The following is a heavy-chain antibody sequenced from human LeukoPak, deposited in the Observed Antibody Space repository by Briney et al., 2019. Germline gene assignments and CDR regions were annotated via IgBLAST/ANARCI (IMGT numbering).Heavy chain of an antibody. CDR1: GFTFSIYG. D-gene: IGHD2-8*01. Sequence: TGGSLRLSCAASGFTFSIYGMHWVRQAPGKGLEWVAVISYDGSNKYYADSVKGRFTISRDNSKNTLYLQMNSLRAEDTAVYYCAKTSLMVYATDFDYWGQGTLVTVSS. CDR3: AKTSLMVYATDFDY. V-gene: IGHV3-30*18. CDR2: ISYDGSNK. J-gene: IGHJ4*02.